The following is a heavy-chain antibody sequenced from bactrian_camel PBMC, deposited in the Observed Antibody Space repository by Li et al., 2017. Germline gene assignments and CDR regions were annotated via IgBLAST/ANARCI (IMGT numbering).Heavy chain of an antibody. Sequence: DVQLVESGGGLVRPGGSLRLSCASSLFTFPYMTWVRQGPGKGLEWVSAINSGGSSTSDADSVKGRFTISRDNAKNTLYLQLNSLRTEDRAMYYCTKALVSGAGMGGKYNYWGQGTQVTVS. D-gene: IGHD6*01. V-gene: IGHV3S40*01. CDR3: TKALVSGAGMGGKYNY. CDR1: LFTFPY. CDR2: INSGGSST. J-gene: IGHJ4*01.